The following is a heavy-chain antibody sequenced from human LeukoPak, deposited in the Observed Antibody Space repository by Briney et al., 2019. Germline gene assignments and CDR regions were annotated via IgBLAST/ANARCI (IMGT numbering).Heavy chain of an antibody. V-gene: IGHV3-21*01. J-gene: IGHJ5*01. Sequence: GGSLRLSCAASGFSFSSNAMNWVRQAPGKGPEWVSSIGSSSSYIYYADSVKGRFTISRDNAKNSLYLQMNSLRAEDTAVYYCATDGWFDYGGQGTLVTVSS. CDR2: IGSSSSYI. CDR3: ATDGWFDY. CDR1: GFSFSSNA.